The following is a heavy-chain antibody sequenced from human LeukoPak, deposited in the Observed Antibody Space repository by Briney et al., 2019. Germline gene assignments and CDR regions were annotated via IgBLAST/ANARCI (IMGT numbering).Heavy chain of an antibody. Sequence: ASVKLSCKASGYTFTSYYMRWVRQAPGQWLEWMGLINPSGGSTSYAQKSQGRVTMTRDTTTSKVYMELSSLRSEDTAVYYCARDWGSSWYSPNNWFDPWGQGALVTVFS. CDR2: INPSGGST. D-gene: IGHD6-13*01. V-gene: IGHV1-46*01. CDR1: GYTFTSYY. J-gene: IGHJ5*02. CDR3: ARDWGSSWYSPNNWFDP.